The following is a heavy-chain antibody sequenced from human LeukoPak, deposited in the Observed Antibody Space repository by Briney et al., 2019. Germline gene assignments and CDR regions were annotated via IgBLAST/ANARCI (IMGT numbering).Heavy chain of an antibody. CDR1: GYTFTGYY. J-gene: IGHJ3*02. D-gene: IGHD3-9*01. CDR2: INPNSGGT. CDR3: ASRYYDILTGYNRVRDAFDI. Sequence: ASVKVSCKASGYTFTGYYMHWVRQAPGQGLEWMGWINPNSGGTNYAQKFQGRVTMTRDTSISTAYMELSRLRSDDTAVYYCASRYYDILTGYNRVRDAFDIWGQGTMVTVSS. V-gene: IGHV1-2*02.